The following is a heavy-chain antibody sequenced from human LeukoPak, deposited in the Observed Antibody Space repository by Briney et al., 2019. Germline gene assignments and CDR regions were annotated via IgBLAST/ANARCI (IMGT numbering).Heavy chain of an antibody. Sequence: GASVKVSFTASGYTFTSYGISWVRQAPGQGLEWMGWISAYNGNTNYAQKLQGRVTMTTDTSTSTAYMELRSLRSDDTAVYYCARARADNWFDPWGQGTLVTVSS. CDR2: ISAYNGNT. CDR1: GYTFTSYG. CDR3: ARARADNWFDP. V-gene: IGHV1-18*01. D-gene: IGHD6-19*01. J-gene: IGHJ5*02.